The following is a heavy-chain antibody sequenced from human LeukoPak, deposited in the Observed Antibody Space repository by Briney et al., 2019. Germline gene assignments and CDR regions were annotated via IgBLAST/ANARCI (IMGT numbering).Heavy chain of an antibody. Sequence: GASVKVSCKASGGTFSSYAISWVRQAPGQGLEWMGGIIPIFGTANYAQEFQGRVTITADESTSTAYMELSSLRSEDTAVYYCARVEPYDFWSGYYNIDYWGQGTLVTVSS. V-gene: IGHV1-69*13. CDR1: GGTFSSYA. D-gene: IGHD3-3*01. CDR3: ARVEPYDFWSGYYNIDY. J-gene: IGHJ4*02. CDR2: IIPIFGTA.